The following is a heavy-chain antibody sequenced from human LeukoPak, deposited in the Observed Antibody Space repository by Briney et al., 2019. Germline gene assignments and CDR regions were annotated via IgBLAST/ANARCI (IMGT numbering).Heavy chain of an antibody. CDR2: LSGSGGRT. CDR1: GFTFSNYA. CDR3: APGRDSSGYLAFDY. D-gene: IGHD3-22*01. J-gene: IGHJ4*02. Sequence: PGGSLRLSCAASGFTFSNYAMSWVRQAPGKGLEWVSALSGSGGRTYYAESVEGRFTISRDNSKNTLFLQMNSLRADDTAIYYCAPGRDSSGYLAFDYWGQGTLVTVSS. V-gene: IGHV3-23*01.